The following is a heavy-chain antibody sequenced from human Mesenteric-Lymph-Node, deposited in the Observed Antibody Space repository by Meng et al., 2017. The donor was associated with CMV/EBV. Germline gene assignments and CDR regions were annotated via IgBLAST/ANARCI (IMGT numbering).Heavy chain of an antibody. CDR3: ARGQDIVVVPAAETGSWYFDL. CDR2: IIPIFGTA. D-gene: IGHD2-2*01. Sequence: SVKVSCKASGGTFSSYAISWVRQAPGQGLEWMGGIIPIFGTANYAQKFQGRVTITTDESTSTAYMELSSLRSEDTAVYYCARGQDIVVVPAAETGSWYFDLWGRGTLVTVSS. V-gene: IGHV1-69*05. J-gene: IGHJ2*01. CDR1: GGTFSSYA.